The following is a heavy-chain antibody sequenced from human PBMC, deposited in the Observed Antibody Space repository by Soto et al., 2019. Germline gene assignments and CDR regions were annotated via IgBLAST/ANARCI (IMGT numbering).Heavy chain of an antibody. V-gene: IGHV4-30-2*01. D-gene: IGHD3-9*01. CDR1: GGSISSGGYS. Sequence: QLQLQESGSGLVKPSQTLSLTCAVSGGSISSGGYSWSWIRQPPGKGLEWIGYIYHSGSTYYNPSLKSRVTISVDRAKNQFSRKLISVTAADTAVYYCARAPQILTGYYPDAVDICGQGTKVTVS. CDR3: ARAPQILTGYYPDAVDI. CDR2: IYHSGST. J-gene: IGHJ3*02.